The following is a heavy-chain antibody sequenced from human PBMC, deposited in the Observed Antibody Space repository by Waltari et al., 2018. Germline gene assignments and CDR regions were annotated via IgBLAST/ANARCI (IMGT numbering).Heavy chain of an antibody. CDR3: VKGGWGFGAFYEQH. D-gene: IGHD3-10*01. CDR1: GFRFDDYA. J-gene: IGHJ4*02. Sequence: EVQLVTSGGGLVQPGRSLRLACVGSGFRFDDYAMYWVRQRPGKGLEWVSGIGGNSGAIGDADSVRGRFSTYRDNARKSLYLQMGRLRPEDTALYYCVKGGWGFGAFYEQHWGQGIQVTVSS. CDR2: IGGNSGAI. V-gene: IGHV3-9*01.